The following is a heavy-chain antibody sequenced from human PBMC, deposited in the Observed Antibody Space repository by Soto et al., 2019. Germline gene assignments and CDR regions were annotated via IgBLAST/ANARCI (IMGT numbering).Heavy chain of an antibody. D-gene: IGHD3-3*01. Sequence: PGGSLRLSFAASGFTFSSYAMSWVRQAPGKGLEWVSAISGSGGSTYYADSVKGRFTISRDNSKNTLYLQMNSLRAEDTAVYYCAKDITIFGVVITRFDYWGQGTLVTVSS. J-gene: IGHJ4*02. CDR3: AKDITIFGVVITRFDY. CDR2: ISGSGGST. CDR1: GFTFSSYA. V-gene: IGHV3-23*01.